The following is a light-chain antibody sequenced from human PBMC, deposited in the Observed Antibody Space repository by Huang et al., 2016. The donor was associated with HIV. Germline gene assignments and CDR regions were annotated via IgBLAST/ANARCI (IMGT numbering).Light chain of an antibody. J-gene: IGKJ1*01. Sequence: DIQLTQSPSTLSASVGDRVTITCRASQGISTWLAWYQKKPGKAPTLLIYKASNLERGVPSRFSGSGSGTEFTLTITSLQPDDFATYYCQQYNGYLWTFGQGTKVEIK. CDR2: KAS. CDR1: QGISTW. V-gene: IGKV1-5*03. CDR3: QQYNGYLWT.